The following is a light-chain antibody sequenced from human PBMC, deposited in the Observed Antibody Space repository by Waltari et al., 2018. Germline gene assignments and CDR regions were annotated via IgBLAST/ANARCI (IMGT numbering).Light chain of an antibody. CDR1: QGISSY. CDR3: QHYYSYPYT. J-gene: IGKJ2*01. CDR2: AAS. Sequence: AIRMTQSPSSFSASTGDRVSITCRASQGISSYLAWYQQKPGKAPKLLIYAASTLQSGVPSRFSGSGSGTEFTLTISCLQSEDFATYYCQHYYSYPYTFGQGTKVEIK. V-gene: IGKV1-8*01.